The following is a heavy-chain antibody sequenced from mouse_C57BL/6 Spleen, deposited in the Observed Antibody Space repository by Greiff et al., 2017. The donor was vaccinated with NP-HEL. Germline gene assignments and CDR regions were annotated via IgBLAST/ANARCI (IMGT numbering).Heavy chain of an antibody. J-gene: IGHJ2*01. CDR2: IYPRSGNT. CDR1: GYTFTSYG. CDR3: AKERGDYDKGDY. V-gene: IGHV1-81*01. Sequence: VQLQQSGAELARPGASVKLSCKASGYTFTSYGISWVKQRTGQGLEWIGEIYPRSGNTYYNEKFKGKATLTADKSSSTAYMELRSLTSEDSAVYFCAKERGDYDKGDYWGQGTTLTVSS. D-gene: IGHD2-4*01.